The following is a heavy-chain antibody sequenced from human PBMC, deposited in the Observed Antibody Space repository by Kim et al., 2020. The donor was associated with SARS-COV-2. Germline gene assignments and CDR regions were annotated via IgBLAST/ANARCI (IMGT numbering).Heavy chain of an antibody. CDR1: GGSISSSNW. V-gene: IGHV4-4*02. CDR3: ARDPIAAAGTPRFDY. CDR2: IYHSGST. J-gene: IGHJ4*02. D-gene: IGHD6-13*01. Sequence: SETLSLTCAVSGGSISSSNWWSWVRQPPGKGLEWIGEIYHSGSTNYNPSLKSRVTISVDKSKNQFSLKLSSVTAADTAVYYCARDPIAAAGTPRFDYWGQGTLVTVSS.